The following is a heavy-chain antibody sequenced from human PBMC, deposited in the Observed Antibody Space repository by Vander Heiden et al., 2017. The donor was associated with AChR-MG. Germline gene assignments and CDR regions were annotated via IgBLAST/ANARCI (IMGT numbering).Heavy chain of an antibody. Sequence: EVQLLESWGGLVQPGGSLRLSCAASGFTFGGYAMSWVRQAPGKGLEWVSAISGSGGSTYYADSVKGRFTISRDNSKNTLYLQMNSLRAEDTAVYYCAKVDEVVNVMGLVDYWGQGTLVTVSS. CDR1: GFTFGGYA. CDR2: ISGSGGST. J-gene: IGHJ4*02. V-gene: IGHV3-23*01. D-gene: IGHD2-15*01. CDR3: AKVDEVVNVMGLVDY.